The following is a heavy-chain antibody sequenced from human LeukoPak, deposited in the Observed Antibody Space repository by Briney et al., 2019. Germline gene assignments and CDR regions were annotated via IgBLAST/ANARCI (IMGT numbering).Heavy chain of an antibody. CDR1: GGSISSGDYY. CDR3: ARDLADYYYMDV. CDR2: IYYSGST. J-gene: IGHJ6*03. V-gene: IGHV4-30-4*08. Sequence: SQTLSLTCTVSGGSISSGDYYWSWIRQPPGKGLEWIGYIYYSGSTYYNPSLKSRVTISVDTSKNQFSLKLSSVTAADTAVYYCARDLADYYYMDVWGQGTLVTVSS.